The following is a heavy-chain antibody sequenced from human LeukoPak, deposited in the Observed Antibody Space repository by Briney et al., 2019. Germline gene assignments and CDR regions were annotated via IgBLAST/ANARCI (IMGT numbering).Heavy chain of an antibody. CDR1: GGTFSSDA. Sequence: SVKVSCKASGGTFSSDAISWVRQAPGQGLEWMGRIIPIFGTANYAQKFQGRVTITTDESTSTAYMELSSLRSEDTAVYYCAETYYYGSGSYYGAFDIWGQGTMVTVSS. CDR2: IIPIFGTA. V-gene: IGHV1-69*05. J-gene: IGHJ3*02. CDR3: AETYYYGSGSYYGAFDI. D-gene: IGHD3-10*01.